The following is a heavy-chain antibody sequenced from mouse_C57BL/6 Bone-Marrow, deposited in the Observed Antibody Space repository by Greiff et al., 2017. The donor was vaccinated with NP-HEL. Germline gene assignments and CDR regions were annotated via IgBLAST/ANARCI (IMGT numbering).Heavy chain of an antibody. V-gene: IGHV1-81*01. CDR2: IYPRSGNT. CDR1: GYTFTSSG. J-gene: IGHJ1*03. CDR3: ARTYYGSSSSY. D-gene: IGHD1-1*01. Sequence: QVQLQQSGAELARPGASVKLSCKASGYTFTSSGISWVKQRTGQGLEWIGEIYPRSGNTYYNEKFKGKATLTADKSSSTAYMELRSLTSEDSAVYFCARTYYGSSSSYWGTGTTVTVSS.